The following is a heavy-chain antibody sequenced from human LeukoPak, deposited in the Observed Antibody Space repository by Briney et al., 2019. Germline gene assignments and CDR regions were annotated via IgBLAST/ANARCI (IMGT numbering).Heavy chain of an antibody. D-gene: IGHD3-10*01. V-gene: IGHV3-30*04. Sequence: GGSLRLSCAASGFAFSSYVMHLVRQAPGKGLEWVAVISHDASNEYYVDSVKGRFTISRDNSKNTLYLQMNSLRAEDTAVYFCARDISGEKSFDYWGRGTLVTVSS. CDR1: GFAFSSYV. CDR3: ARDISGEKSFDY. CDR2: ISHDASNE. J-gene: IGHJ4*02.